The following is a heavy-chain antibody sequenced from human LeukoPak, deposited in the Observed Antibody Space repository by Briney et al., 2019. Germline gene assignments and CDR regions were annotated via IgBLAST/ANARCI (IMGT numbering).Heavy chain of an antibody. Sequence: GGSLRLSCAASGFTFSSYAMAWVRQPPGKGLEWVSAINGGGGSTYYAESVKGRFTISRDNSKNTLYLQMNSLRAEDTAVYYCAKSRAGPEGYWFDPWGQGTLVTVSS. CDR3: AKSRAGPEGYWFDP. D-gene: IGHD6-13*01. CDR1: GFTFSSYA. J-gene: IGHJ5*02. CDR2: INGGGGST. V-gene: IGHV3-23*01.